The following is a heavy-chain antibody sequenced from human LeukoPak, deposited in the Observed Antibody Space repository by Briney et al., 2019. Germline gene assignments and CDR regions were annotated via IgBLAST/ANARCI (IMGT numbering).Heavy chain of an antibody. Sequence: SETLSLTCSVSGGSVSSGNYYWSWIRQPPGKGLEWIGHVDYSGTTSYNPSLRRRVAISLETSKNQFSLKVMYLTAADTAVYYCARGIRTGYGYWGQGTLVTVSS. J-gene: IGHJ4*02. V-gene: IGHV4-61*01. CDR3: ARGIRTGYGY. CDR2: VDYSGTT. D-gene: IGHD1-1*01. CDR1: GGSVSSGNYY.